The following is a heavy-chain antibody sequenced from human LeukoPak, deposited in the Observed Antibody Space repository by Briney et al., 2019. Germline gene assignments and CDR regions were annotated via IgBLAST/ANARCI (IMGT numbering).Heavy chain of an antibody. CDR1: GFTFSDYA. Sequence: GGSLRLSCAASGFTFSDYAMNWVRQAPGKGLEWVSYISCSGGSIGYADSVKGRFTISRDNAKNSLYLQMNSLRAEDTAVYYCARAGYDISTGLIYYYMDVWGKGTTVTVSS. CDR3: ARAGYDISTGLIYYYMDV. CDR2: ISCSGGSI. V-gene: IGHV3-21*05. D-gene: IGHD3-9*01. J-gene: IGHJ6*03.